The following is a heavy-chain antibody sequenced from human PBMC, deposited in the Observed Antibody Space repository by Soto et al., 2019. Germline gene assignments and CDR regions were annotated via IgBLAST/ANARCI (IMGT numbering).Heavy chain of an antibody. CDR2: IIPILGIA. D-gene: IGHD1-20*01. CDR3: AIPGKYNCNDLWPFDI. J-gene: IGHJ3*02. CDR1: GGTFSSYT. V-gene: IGHV1-69*02. Sequence: SVKVSCKASGGTFSSYTISWGRQAPGQGLEWMGRIIPILGIANYAQKFQGRVTITADKSTSTAYMELSSLRSEDTAVYYCAIPGKYNCNDLWPFDIWGQGTMVTVSS.